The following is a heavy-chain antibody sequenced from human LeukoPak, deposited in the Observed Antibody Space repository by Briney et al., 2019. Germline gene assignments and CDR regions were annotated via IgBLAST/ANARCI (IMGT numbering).Heavy chain of an antibody. CDR2: IIPIFGIA. V-gene: IGHV1-69*04. J-gene: IGHJ4*02. CDR1: GGTFSSYA. Sequence: SVKVSCKASGGTFSSYAISWVRQAPGQGLEWMGRIIPIFGIANYAQKFQGRVTITADKSTSTAYMELSSLRSEDTAVYYCAREGDSSGYYYADYFDYWGQGTLVAVSS. D-gene: IGHD3-22*01. CDR3: AREGDSSGYYYADYFDY.